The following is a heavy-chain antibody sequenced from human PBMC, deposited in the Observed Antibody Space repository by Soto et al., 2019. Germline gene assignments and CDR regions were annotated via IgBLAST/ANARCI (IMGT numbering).Heavy chain of an antibody. CDR1: GVPFSDYY. V-gene: IGHV3-21*01. D-gene: IGHD2-2*01. CDR2: ISSSSSYI. J-gene: IGHJ4*02. Sequence: GGSLRLSCAASGVPFSDYYMNWVRQAPGKGLEWVSSISSSSSYIYYADSVKGRFTISRDNAKNSLYLQMNSLRAEDTAVYYCARALDCSSTSCYAFDYWGQGTLVTVSS. CDR3: ARALDCSSTSCYAFDY.